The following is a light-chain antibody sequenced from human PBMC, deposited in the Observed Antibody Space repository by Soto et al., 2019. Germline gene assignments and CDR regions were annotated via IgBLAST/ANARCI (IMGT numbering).Light chain of an antibody. J-gene: IGKJ4*01. CDR1: QSVSSY. CDR2: DAS. Sequence: EMVLPQSHATLSLSPGGRSTLSCRARQSVSSYLAWYQQKPGQAPRLLIYDASSRATGIPDRFSGGGSGTDFTLTISRLEPEDFAVYYCQQFSSYPLTFGGGTMVDIK. V-gene: IGKV3-11*01. CDR3: QQFSSYPLT.